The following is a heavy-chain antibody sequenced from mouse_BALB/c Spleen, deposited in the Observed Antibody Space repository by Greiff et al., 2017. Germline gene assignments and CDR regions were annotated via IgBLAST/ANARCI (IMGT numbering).Heavy chain of an antibody. CDR2: ITPGSGST. J-gene: IGHJ2*01. V-gene: IGHV1-55*01. CDR1: GYNFTSYW. Sequence: QVQLQQPGAELVKPGPSVKLSCTASGYNFTSYWINWVKLRPGQGLEWIGDITPGSGSTNYNDKFKSKATLTVDTSYSTVYMQLNSLASEDSALYYYARRDYWGQGTTLTVSS. CDR3: ARRDY.